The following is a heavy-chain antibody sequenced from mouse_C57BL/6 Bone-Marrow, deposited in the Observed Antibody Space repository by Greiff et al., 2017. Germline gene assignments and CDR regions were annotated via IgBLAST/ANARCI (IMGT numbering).Heavy chain of an antibody. CDR1: GFTFSSYG. CDR2: ISSGGSYT. V-gene: IGHV5-6*01. CDR3: ARERTKPFAY. J-gene: IGHJ3*01. Sequence: EVQLVESGGDLVKPGGSLKLSCAASGFTFSSYGMSWVRQTPDKRLEWVATISSGGSYTYYPDSVKGRFTISRDNAKNTLYLQMSSLKSEDTAMYYCARERTKPFAYWGEGTLVTVSA.